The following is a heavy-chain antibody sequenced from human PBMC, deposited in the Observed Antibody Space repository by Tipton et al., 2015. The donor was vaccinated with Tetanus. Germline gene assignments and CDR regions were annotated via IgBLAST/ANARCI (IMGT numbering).Heavy chain of an antibody. CDR2: TYYRSKWYN. V-gene: IGHV6-1*01. J-gene: IGHJ3*02. CDR3: ARDRQRVVRDGGYAFDI. D-gene: IGHD6-13*01. CDR1: GDSVSSNSAA. Sequence: GLVKPSQTLSLTCAISGDSVSSNSAAWNWIRQSPSRGLEWLGRTYYRSKWYNDYAVSVKSRITINPDTSKNQFSLQLNAVTPEDTAVYYCARDRQRVVRDGGYAFDIWGQGTMVTVSS.